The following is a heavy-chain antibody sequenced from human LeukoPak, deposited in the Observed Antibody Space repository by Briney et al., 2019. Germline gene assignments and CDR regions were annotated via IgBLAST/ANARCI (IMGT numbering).Heavy chain of an antibody. CDR1: GFTFSSYG. CDR2: IRYDGSNK. Sequence: PGGSLRLSCAASGFTFSSYGMHWVRQAPGKGLEWVAFIRYDGSNKYYADSVKGRFTISRDNSKNTLYLQMNSLRAEDTALYYCAKATAVGEWELLDHDAFDIWGQGTMVTVSS. J-gene: IGHJ3*02. CDR3: AKATAVGEWELLDHDAFDI. D-gene: IGHD1-26*01. V-gene: IGHV3-30*02.